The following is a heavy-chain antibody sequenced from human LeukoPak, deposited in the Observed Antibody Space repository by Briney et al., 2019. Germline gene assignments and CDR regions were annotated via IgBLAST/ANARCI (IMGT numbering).Heavy chain of an antibody. CDR1: GFTFSSYS. J-gene: IGHJ4*02. D-gene: IGHD1-26*01. Sequence: GGSLRLSCAASGFTFSSYSMNWVRQAPGKGLEWVAVISNDGTRQYYADSMKGRFTISRDNSKDTLYLQLNSLRPEDTAVYYCARDGPGPRGSYDYWGQGTLVTVSS. V-gene: IGHV3-30*03. CDR2: ISNDGTRQ. CDR3: ARDGPGPRGSYDY.